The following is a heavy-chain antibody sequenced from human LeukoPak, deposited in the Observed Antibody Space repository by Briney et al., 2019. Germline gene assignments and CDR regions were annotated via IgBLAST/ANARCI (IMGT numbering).Heavy chain of an antibody. V-gene: IGHV3-48*03. J-gene: IGHJ4*02. D-gene: IGHD2-8*01. Sequence: QPGRSLRLSCAASGFTFSSYEMNWVRQAPGKGLEWVSYISSSGSTIYYADSVKGRFTISRDNAKNSLYLQMNSLRAEDTAVYYCATLSRNGDYGDYWGQGTLVAVSS. CDR1: GFTFSSYE. CDR2: ISSSGSTI. CDR3: ATLSRNGDYGDY.